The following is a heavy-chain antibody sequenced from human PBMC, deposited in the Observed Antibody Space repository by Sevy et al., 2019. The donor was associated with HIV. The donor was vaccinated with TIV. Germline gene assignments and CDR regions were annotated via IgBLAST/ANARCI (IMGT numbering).Heavy chain of an antibody. CDR2: LYSGGST. D-gene: IGHD3-10*01. CDR1: GFTVSSTY. Sequence: GGSLRLSCAASGFTVSSTYMSWVRQAPGKGLEWVSVLYSGGSTYYADSVKGRFTISRDNSKNTLYLQMNSLRAEDTAVYFCARSPGFLFDFWGPGTLVTVSS. V-gene: IGHV3-53*01. J-gene: IGHJ4*02. CDR3: ARSPGFLFDF.